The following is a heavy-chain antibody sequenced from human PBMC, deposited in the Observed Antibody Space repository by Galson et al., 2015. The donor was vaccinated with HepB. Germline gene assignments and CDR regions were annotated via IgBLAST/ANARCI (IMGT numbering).Heavy chain of an antibody. CDR2: IYPGDSDT. Sequence: QSGAEVKKPGESLKISCKGSGYSFTSYWIGWVRQMPGKGLEWMGIIYPGDSDTRYSPSFQGQVTISADKSISTAYLQWSSLKASDTAMYYCARHRETMVRGALHWYFDLWGRGTLVTVSS. V-gene: IGHV5-51*01. J-gene: IGHJ2*01. CDR3: ARHRETMVRGALHWYFDL. D-gene: IGHD3-10*01. CDR1: GYSFTSYW.